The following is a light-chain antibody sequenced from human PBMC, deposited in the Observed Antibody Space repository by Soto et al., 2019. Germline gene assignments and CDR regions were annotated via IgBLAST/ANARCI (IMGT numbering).Light chain of an antibody. CDR3: SSHTNSDTLI. Sequence: QSALTQPASVSGSPGQSITISCTGTRGDIGVYNYVSWYQQYPGKAPKLMIYEVTNRPSGVSNRFSGSKSGNTASLTISGLQTEDEADYFCSSHTNSDTLIFGGGTKLTVL. J-gene: IGLJ2*01. CDR2: EVT. CDR1: RGDIGVYNY. V-gene: IGLV2-14*01.